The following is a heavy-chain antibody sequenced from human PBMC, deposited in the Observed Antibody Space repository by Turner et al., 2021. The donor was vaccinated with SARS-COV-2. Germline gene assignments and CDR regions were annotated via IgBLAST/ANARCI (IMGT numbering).Heavy chain of an antibody. CDR2: ISSRISYI. CDR1: GFTFSSCS. V-gene: IGHV3-21*01. D-gene: IGHD3-3*01. J-gene: IGHJ4*02. Sequence: EVQLVESGGGLVKPGGYLRLSCAASGFTFSSCSMNWVRQAPGKGLEWVSSISSRISYIYYADSVKGRFTISRDNAKNSLYLQMNSLRAEDTAVYYCARDYYDFWSGKSFKHASFDYWGQGTLVTVSS. CDR3: ARDYYDFWSGKSFKHASFDY.